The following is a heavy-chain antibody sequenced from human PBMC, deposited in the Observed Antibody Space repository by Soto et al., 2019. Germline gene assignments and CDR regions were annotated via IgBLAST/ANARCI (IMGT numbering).Heavy chain of an antibody. D-gene: IGHD6-19*01. Sequence: PGGSLRLSCAASGFTFSNFEMHWVRQAPGKGLEWVSYINTAGSTKYYAESVKGRFTISRDNARNSLFLQMNSLRAEDTAIYYCVRGGSGWYSFDFWGRGTMVTVSS. J-gene: IGHJ3*01. CDR1: GFTFSNFE. CDR3: VRGGSGWYSFDF. CDR2: INTAGSTK. V-gene: IGHV3-48*03.